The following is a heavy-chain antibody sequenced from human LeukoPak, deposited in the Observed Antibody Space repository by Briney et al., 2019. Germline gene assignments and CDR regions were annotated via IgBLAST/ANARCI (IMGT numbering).Heavy chain of an antibody. J-gene: IGHJ4*02. Sequence: SETLSLTYTVSGGSISSHYWSWIRQPPGKGLEWIGYIYYSGSTNYNPSLKSRVTISVDTSKNQFSLKLSSVTAADTAVYYCAREPLDYWGQGTLVTVSS. CDR1: GGSISSHY. CDR2: IYYSGST. CDR3: AREPLDY. V-gene: IGHV4-59*11.